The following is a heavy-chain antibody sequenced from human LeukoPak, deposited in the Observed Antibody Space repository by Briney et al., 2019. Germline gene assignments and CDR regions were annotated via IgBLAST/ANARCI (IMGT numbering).Heavy chain of an antibody. Sequence: SVKVSCKASGGTFSSYAISWVRQAPGQGLEWMGRIIPILGIANYAQKFQGRVTNTADKSTSTAYMELSSLRSEHTAVYYCASHQGRSSWSKIDYWGPGTLVTVSS. D-gene: IGHD6-13*01. CDR3: ASHQGRSSWSKIDY. CDR1: GGTFSSYA. CDR2: IIPILGIA. J-gene: IGHJ4*02. V-gene: IGHV1-69*04.